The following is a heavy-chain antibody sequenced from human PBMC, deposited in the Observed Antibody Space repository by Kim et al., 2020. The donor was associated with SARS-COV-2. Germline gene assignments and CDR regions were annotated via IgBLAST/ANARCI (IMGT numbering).Heavy chain of an antibody. D-gene: IGHD6-19*01. Sequence: ASVKVSCKASGYTFTSYDINWVRQATGQGLEWMGWMNPNSGNTGYAQKFQGRVTMTRNTSISTAYMELSSLRSEDTAVYYCARGRRFSSGWAGWFDPWGQGTLVTVSS. CDR1: GYTFTSYD. V-gene: IGHV1-8*01. CDR2: MNPNSGNT. J-gene: IGHJ5*02. CDR3: ARGRRFSSGWAGWFDP.